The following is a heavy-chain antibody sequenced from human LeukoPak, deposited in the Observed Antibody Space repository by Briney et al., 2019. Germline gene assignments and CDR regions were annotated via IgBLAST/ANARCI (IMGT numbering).Heavy chain of an antibody. J-gene: IGHJ3*01. V-gene: IGHV3-30*18. CDR2: ISYDGSNQ. CDR3: AKRRGSDSWAFDF. Sequence: PGRTLSLSCEASGFTFIGDGVHWVRQAGGKGLEWVAGISYDGSNQYYTDSVKGRFTISRDNSKNTLHLQMNSLRPEDTAVYYSAKRRGSDSWAFDFWGQGTMVTVSS. CDR1: GFTFIGDG. D-gene: IGHD3-16*01.